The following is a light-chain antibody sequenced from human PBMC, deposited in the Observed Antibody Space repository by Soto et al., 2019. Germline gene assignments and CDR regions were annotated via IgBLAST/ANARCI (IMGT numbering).Light chain of an antibody. CDR1: QSVSSY. Sequence: EIVLTQSPATLSLSPGESATLSCRASQSVSSYLAWYQQKPGQAPRLLIYDASNRATGIPARFSGSGSGTDFTLTISVLEPADFALYYCQQRSNWPPTFGQGTRLEI. V-gene: IGKV3-11*01. CDR2: DAS. J-gene: IGKJ5*01. CDR3: QQRSNWPPT.